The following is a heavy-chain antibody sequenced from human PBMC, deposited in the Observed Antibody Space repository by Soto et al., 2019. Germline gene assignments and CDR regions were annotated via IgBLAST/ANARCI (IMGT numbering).Heavy chain of an antibody. CDR3: AGRAVVPAAISGWFDP. D-gene: IGHD2-2*01. V-gene: IGHV4-59*08. Sequence: QVQLQESGPGLVKPSETLSLTCTVSGGSISSYYWSWIRQPPGKGLEWIGYIYYSGSTNYNPSLKSRVTISVDTSKNQFSLKLSSVTAADTAVYYCAGRAVVPAAISGWFDPWGQGTLVTVSS. CDR1: GGSISSYY. CDR2: IYYSGST. J-gene: IGHJ5*02.